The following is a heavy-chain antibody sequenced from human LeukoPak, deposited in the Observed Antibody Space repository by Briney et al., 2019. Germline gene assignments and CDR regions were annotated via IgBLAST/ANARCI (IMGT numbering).Heavy chain of an antibody. J-gene: IGHJ3*02. CDR3: ARDRRRGQFGDAFDI. Sequence: PSETLSLTCTVSGGSISSYYWSWLRQPPGKGLEWIGYIYYSGSTNYNPSLKSRVTISVDTSKNQFSLKLSSVTAADTAVYYCARDRRRGQFGDAFDIWGQGTMVTVSS. D-gene: IGHD3-10*01. CDR1: GGSISSYY. CDR2: IYYSGST. V-gene: IGHV4-59*01.